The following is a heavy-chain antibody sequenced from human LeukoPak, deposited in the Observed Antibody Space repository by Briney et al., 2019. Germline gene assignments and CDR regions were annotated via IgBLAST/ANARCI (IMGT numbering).Heavy chain of an antibody. D-gene: IGHD6-19*01. CDR2: ISSSSSYI. J-gene: IGHJ4*02. CDR1: GFTFSSYS. Sequence: GGSLRLSCAASGFTFSSYSMNWVRQAPGKGLEWASSISSSSSYIYYADSVKGRFTISRDNAKNSLYLQMNSLRAEDTALYYCAKDKDSSGWYYFDYWGQGTLVTVSS. CDR3: AKDKDSSGWYYFDY. V-gene: IGHV3-21*04.